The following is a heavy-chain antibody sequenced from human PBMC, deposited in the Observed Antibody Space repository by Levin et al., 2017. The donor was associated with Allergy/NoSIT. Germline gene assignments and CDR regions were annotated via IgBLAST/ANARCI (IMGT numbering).Heavy chain of an antibody. CDR1: GYNFGSYW. CDR3: ARSRMARENDVFDI. Sequence: EASVKVSCQAFGYNFGSYWIGWVRHLPGKDLEWMGVIYPGDSDTKYSPSFQGQVTISADKSITTAYLHWGSLKASDSAIFYCARSRMARENDVFDIWGQGTMVTVSS. J-gene: IGHJ3*02. V-gene: IGHV5-51*01. D-gene: IGHD1-26*01. CDR2: IYPGDSDT.